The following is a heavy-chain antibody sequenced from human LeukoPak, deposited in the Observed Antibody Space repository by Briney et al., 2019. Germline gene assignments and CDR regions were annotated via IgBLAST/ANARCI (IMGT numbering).Heavy chain of an antibody. CDR2: IRSKAYGGTT. CDR1: GFTFGDYA. CDR3: TRVGDIVVVPADY. J-gene: IGHJ4*02. D-gene: IGHD2-2*01. Sequence: PGRSLRLSCTASGFTFGDYAMSCVRQAPGKGLEWVGFIRSKAYGGTTEYAASVKGRFTISRDDSKSIAYLQMNSLKTEDTAVYYCTRVGDIVVVPADYWGQGTLVTVSS. V-gene: IGHV3-49*04.